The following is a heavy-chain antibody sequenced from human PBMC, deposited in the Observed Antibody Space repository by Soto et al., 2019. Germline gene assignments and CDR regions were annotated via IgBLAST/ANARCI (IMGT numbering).Heavy chain of an antibody. J-gene: IGHJ6*02. CDR2: IIPIFGTA. D-gene: IGHD6-6*01. CDR1: GGTFSSYA. Sequence: SVKVSCKASGGTFSSYAISWVRQAPGQGLEWMGGIIPIFGTANYAQKFQGRVTITADKSTSTAYMELSSLRSGDTAVYYCAREPVIAAPLYGMDVWGQGTTVTVSS. CDR3: AREPVIAAPLYGMDV. V-gene: IGHV1-69*06.